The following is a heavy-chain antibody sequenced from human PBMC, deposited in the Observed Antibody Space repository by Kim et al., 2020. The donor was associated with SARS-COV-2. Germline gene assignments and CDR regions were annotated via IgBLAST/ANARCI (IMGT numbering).Heavy chain of an antibody. V-gene: IGHV4-39*01. J-gene: IGHJ1*01. CDR2: IYYSGGT. CDR1: GGSISSRSYY. D-gene: IGHD1-26*01. Sequence: SETLSLTCTVSGGSISSRSYYWGWIRQPPGKSLEWIGMIYYSGGTYYNPSLKSRFTISGDTSKNQFSLKLSSVTPADPAMSYCARLEVPYSGSAKYPFQHSGHGTPVTVSS. CDR3: ARLEVPYSGSAKYPFQH.